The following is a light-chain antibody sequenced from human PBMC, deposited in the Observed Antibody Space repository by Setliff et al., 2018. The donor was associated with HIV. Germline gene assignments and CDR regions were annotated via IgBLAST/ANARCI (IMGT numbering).Light chain of an antibody. Sequence: QSALTQPPSVSAAPGQKVTISCSGSSSNIGNNYVSWYQQFPGTAPKLFVYENNKRPSGIPDRVSGSKSGTSATLGITGLQTGDEGDYYCGTWDSSLSAPVFGGGTKVTVL. V-gene: IGLV1-51*02. J-gene: IGLJ3*02. CDR2: ENN. CDR1: SSNIGNNY. CDR3: GTWDSSLSAPV.